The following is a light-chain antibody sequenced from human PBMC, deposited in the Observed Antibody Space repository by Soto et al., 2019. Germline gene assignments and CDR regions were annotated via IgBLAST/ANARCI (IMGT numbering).Light chain of an antibody. CDR2: EVS. CDR1: SSDVGGYNY. J-gene: IGLJ1*01. V-gene: IGLV2-14*01. Sequence: QSVLTQPASVSGSPGQSITISCTGTSSDVGGYNYVSWYQQHPGKAPKLMIYEVSNRPSGVSNRLSGSKSGNTASLTISGLQAEDETDYYCFSYKSSGTYVFGTGTKVTVL. CDR3: FSYKSSGTYV.